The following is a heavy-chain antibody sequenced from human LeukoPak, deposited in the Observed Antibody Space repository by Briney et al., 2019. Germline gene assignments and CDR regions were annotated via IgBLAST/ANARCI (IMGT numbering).Heavy chain of an antibody. J-gene: IGHJ1*01. CDR2: ISSSSSNR. Sequence: GGSLRLSCAASGFTFSDYYMSWIRQAPGKGLEWVSYISSSSSNRNYADSVKGRFTISRDNSKNTLYLQMNSLRAEDTAVYYCASMYFSQYLQHWGQGTLVTVSS. CDR1: GFTFSDYY. D-gene: IGHD2-8*01. V-gene: IGHV3-11*03. CDR3: ASMYFSQYLQH.